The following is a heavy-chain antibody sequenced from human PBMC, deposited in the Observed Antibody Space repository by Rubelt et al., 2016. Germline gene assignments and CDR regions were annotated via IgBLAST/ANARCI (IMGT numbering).Heavy chain of an antibody. CDR2: ILNSGST. V-gene: IGHV4-39*01. D-gene: IGHD2-21*02. J-gene: IGHJ5*02. CDR3: VRYSTATMNHH. CDR1: GGSISSSSYY. Sequence: QLQLQESGPGLVKPSETLSLTCAVSGGSISSSSYYWGWIRQPPGTGLEWIGSILNSGSTFYNPSLKSRVTMSVDTSKSQFSLRLSSATAADTAVYYCVRYSTATMNHHWGQGALVTVSS.